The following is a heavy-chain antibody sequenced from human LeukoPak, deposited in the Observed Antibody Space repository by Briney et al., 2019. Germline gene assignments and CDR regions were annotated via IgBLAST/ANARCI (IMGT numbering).Heavy chain of an antibody. Sequence: TSETLSLTCAVYGGSFSGYYWRWIRQPPGKGLEWIGEINHSGSTHYNPSLKSRVTISVDTSKNQVSLKLRSVTAADTAVYYCARTTEGYAGGPRYSYYYYMDVWGKGTTVTLSS. CDR3: ARTTEGYAGGPRYSYYYYMDV. D-gene: IGHD5-12*01. V-gene: IGHV4-34*01. CDR1: GGSFSGYY. J-gene: IGHJ6*03. CDR2: INHSGST.